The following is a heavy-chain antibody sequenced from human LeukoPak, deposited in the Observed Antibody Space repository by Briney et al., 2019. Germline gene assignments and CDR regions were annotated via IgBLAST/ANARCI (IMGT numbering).Heavy chain of an antibody. V-gene: IGHV3-53*01. CDR1: GFTFNSYT. CDR2: IYSGGST. CDR3: ASLSSFGSGSRDY. D-gene: IGHD3-10*01. J-gene: IGHJ4*02. Sequence: PGGSLRLSCAASGFTFNSYTMHWVRQAPGKGLEWVSVIYSGGSTYYADSVKGRFTISRDNSKNTLYLQMNSLRAEDTAVYYCASLSSFGSGSRDYWGQGTLVTVSS.